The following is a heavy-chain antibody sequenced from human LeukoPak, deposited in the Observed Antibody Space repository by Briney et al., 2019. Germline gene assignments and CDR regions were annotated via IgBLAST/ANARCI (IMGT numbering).Heavy chain of an antibody. D-gene: IGHD6-13*01. Sequence: GSLRLSCAASGFIFSSYGMHWVRQAPGKGLEWVTFISDDGSRRYHADSVKDRFTISRDDSKNTLYLQMNSLRLEDTAVYFCAKDLSTTWSFDYWGQGTLVTVSS. CDR3: AKDLSTTWSFDY. CDR1: GFIFSSYG. CDR2: ISDDGSRR. V-gene: IGHV3-30*18. J-gene: IGHJ4*02.